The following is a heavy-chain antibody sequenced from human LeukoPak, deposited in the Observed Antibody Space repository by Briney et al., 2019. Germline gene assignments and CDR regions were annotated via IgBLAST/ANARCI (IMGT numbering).Heavy chain of an antibody. V-gene: IGHV3-9*01. J-gene: IGHJ4*02. CDR1: GFTFDDYA. D-gene: IGHD1-26*01. CDR2: ISWNSGSI. Sequence: GGSLRLSCAASGFTFDDYAMHWVRQAPGKGLEWVSGISWNSGSIGYADSVKGRFTISRDNAKNSLYLQMNSLRAGDTALYYCAKEGISGSYYYFDYWGQGTLVTVSS. CDR3: AKEGISGSYYYFDY.